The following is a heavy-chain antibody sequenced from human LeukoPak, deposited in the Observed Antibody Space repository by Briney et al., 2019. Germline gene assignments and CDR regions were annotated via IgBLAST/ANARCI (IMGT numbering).Heavy chain of an antibody. V-gene: IGHV3-23*01. CDR3: ARVWREGYELEVFYFDY. CDR2: ISGSGGST. D-gene: IGHD6-13*01. J-gene: IGHJ4*02. CDR1: GFTFSSYA. Sequence: PGGSLRLSCAASGFTFSSYAMSWVRQAPGKGLEWVSAISGSGGSTYYADSVKGRFTISRDNAKNSLYLQMNSLRAEDTAVYYCARVWREGYELEVFYFDYWGQGTLVTVSS.